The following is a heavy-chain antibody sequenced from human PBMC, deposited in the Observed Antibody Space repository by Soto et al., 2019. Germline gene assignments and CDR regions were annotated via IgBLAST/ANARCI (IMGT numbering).Heavy chain of an antibody. CDR1: GYTFTGDY. V-gene: IGHV1-46*01. D-gene: IGHD3-3*01. CDR2: INPSGGST. J-gene: IGHJ6*02. Sequence: GVSLKVSCKASGYTFTGDYMHWGRQTHGQGLEWMGIINPSGGSTSYAQKFQGRVTMTRDTSTSTVYMELSSLRSEDTAVYYCARDFWSGYYGGGMDVWGQGTTVTVSS. CDR3: ARDFWSGYYGGGMDV.